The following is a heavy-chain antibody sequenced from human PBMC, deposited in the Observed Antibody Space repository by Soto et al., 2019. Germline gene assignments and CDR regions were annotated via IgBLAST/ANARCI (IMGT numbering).Heavy chain of an antibody. Sequence: QLQLQESGPGLVKPSETLSLTCTVSGGSVNIGSYYWAWIRQPPGKGLEWIGSIYYSGSTYYNPSLKSRVTISGDTSKSQFSLKLSSVTAADTAVYYCARLSVDHGDFGSWGQGTLVTVSS. CDR1: GGSVNIGSYY. V-gene: IGHV4-39*01. CDR2: IYYSGST. D-gene: IGHD4-17*01. J-gene: IGHJ5*02. CDR3: ARLSVDHGDFGS.